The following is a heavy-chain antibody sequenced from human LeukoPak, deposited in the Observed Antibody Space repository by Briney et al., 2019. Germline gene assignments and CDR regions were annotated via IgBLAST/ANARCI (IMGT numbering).Heavy chain of an antibody. J-gene: IGHJ4*02. CDR3: AKTVTARYYFDY. CDR2: IYYSGST. D-gene: IGHD2-21*02. CDR1: GGSISSSSYY. V-gene: IGHV4-39*07. Sequence: PSETLSLTCTVSGGSISSSSYYWGWIRQPPGKGLEWIGSIYYSGSTYYNPSLKSRVTISVDTSKNQFSLKLSSVTAADTAVYYCAKTVTARYYFDYWGQGTPVTVSS.